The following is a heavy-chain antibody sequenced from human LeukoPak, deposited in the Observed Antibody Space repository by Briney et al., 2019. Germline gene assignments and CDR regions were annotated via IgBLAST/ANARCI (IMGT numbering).Heavy chain of an antibody. V-gene: IGHV4-61*01. CDR3: ARDRGFGEFFDY. J-gene: IGHJ4*02. D-gene: IGHD3-10*01. CDR2: IYYSGST. CDR1: GGSVSSGSYY. Sequence: SETLSLTCTVSGGSVSSGSYYWSWIRQPPGKGLEWIVYIYYSGSTNYNPSLKSRVTISVDTSKNQFSLKLSSVTAADTAVYYCARDRGFGEFFDYWGQGTLVTVSS.